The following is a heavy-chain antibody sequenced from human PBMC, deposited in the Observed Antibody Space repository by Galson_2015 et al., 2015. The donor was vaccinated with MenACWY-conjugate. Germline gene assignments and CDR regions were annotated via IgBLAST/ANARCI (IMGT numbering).Heavy chain of an antibody. CDR1: GYTFTSYY. J-gene: IGHJ4*02. D-gene: IGHD2-21*02. Sequence: SVKVSCKASGYTFTSYYMHWVRQAPGQGLEWMGIINPSGGSTSYAQKFQGRVTMTRDTSTSTVYMELSSLRSEDTAVYYCARGTHIVVVTAQPLGYWGQGTLVTVSS. CDR3: ARGTHIVVVTAQPLGY. CDR2: INPSGGST. V-gene: IGHV1-46*01.